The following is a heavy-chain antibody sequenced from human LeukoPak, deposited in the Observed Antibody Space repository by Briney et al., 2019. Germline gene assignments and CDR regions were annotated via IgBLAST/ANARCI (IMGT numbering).Heavy chain of an antibody. CDR1: GGSISSSNW. D-gene: IGHD3-10*01. V-gene: IGHV4-4*02. Sequence: SETLSLTCAVSGGSISSSNWWSWVRQPPGKRLEWIGEIYHSGSTNYNPSLKSRVTISVDKSKNQFSLKLSSVTAADTAVYYCARDYYGSGSYRTETNWFDPWGQGTLVTVSS. J-gene: IGHJ5*02. CDR3: ARDYYGSGSYRTETNWFDP. CDR2: IYHSGST.